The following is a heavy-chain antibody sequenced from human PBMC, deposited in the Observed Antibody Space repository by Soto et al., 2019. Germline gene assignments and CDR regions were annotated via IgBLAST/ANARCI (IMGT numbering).Heavy chain of an antibody. CDR2: IYYSGST. CDR1: GGSISSGDYY. D-gene: IGHD3-10*01. V-gene: IGHV4-30-4*01. J-gene: IGHJ4*02. Sequence: SETLSLTCTVSGGSISSGDYYWSWIRQPPGKGLEWIGYIYYSGSTYYNPSLKSRVTISVDTSKNQFSLKLSSVTAADTAVYYCARGRLLWFGELFAPYFDYWGQGTLVTVSS. CDR3: ARGRLLWFGELFAPYFDY.